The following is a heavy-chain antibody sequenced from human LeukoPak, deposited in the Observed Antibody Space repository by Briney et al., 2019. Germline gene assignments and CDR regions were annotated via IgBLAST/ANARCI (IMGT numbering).Heavy chain of an antibody. V-gene: IGHV3-23*01. Sequence: GGSVRLSCAASGFTFSSYAMSGVRQAPGKGLECVLAISGSGGSTYYADSVKGRYTISRDNSKNTLYLQMNSPTAEDTAVYYCAKDLGYYGSGSYYPLDYWGQGTLVTVSS. CDR3: AKDLGYYGSGSYYPLDY. J-gene: IGHJ4*02. CDR1: GFTFSSYA. CDR2: ISGSGGST. D-gene: IGHD3-10*01.